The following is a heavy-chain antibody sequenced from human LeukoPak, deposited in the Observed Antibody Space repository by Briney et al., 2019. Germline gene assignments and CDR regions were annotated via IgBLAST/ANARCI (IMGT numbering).Heavy chain of an antibody. J-gene: IGHJ4*02. V-gene: IGHV3-7*01. CDR2: IKEDGSEK. CDR1: GFTFSPYW. D-gene: IGHD2-15*01. CDR3: ARGGVAVSRDY. Sequence: PGGSLRLSCAASGFTFSPYWMSWVRQAPGKGLEWVANIKEDGSEKYYVDSLKGRFTISRDNAKNSVYLQMNSLRDEDTAVYYCARGGVAVSRDYWGQGTLVTVSS.